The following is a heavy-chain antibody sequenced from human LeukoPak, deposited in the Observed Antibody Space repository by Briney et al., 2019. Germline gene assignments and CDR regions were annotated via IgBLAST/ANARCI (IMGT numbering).Heavy chain of an antibody. Sequence: SETLSLTCAVYGGSFSGYYWSWIRQPPGKGLEWIGEINHSGSTNYNPSLKSRVTISVDTSKNQFSLKLSSVTAADTAVYYCARGGSGSYYFSGWFRDYFDYWGQGTLVTVSS. CDR3: ARGGSGSYYFSGWFRDYFDY. V-gene: IGHV4-34*01. D-gene: IGHD1-26*01. J-gene: IGHJ4*02. CDR2: INHSGST. CDR1: GGSFSGYY.